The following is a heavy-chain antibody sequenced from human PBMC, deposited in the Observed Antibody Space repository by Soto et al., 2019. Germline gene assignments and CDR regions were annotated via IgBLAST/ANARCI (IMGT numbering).Heavy chain of an antibody. CDR1: GFTFISYG. Sequence: GGSLRLSCAASGFTFISYGMHWVRQAPCKGLEWVAVIWYDGSNKYYADSVKGRFTISRDNSKNTLYLQMNSLRAEDTAVYYCARADPYYFGSGPRDYYDMDACGQETTVTISS. CDR2: IWYDGSNK. D-gene: IGHD3-10*01. V-gene: IGHV3-33*01. CDR3: ARADPYYFGSGPRDYYDMDA. J-gene: IGHJ6*02.